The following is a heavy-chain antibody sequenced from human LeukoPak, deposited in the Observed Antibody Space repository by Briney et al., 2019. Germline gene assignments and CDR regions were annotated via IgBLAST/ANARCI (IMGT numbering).Heavy chain of an antibody. J-gene: IGHJ4*02. D-gene: IGHD3-9*01. CDR2: INHSGST. V-gene: IGHV4-34*01. CDR1: GGSFSGYY. Sequence: PSETLSLTCAVYGGSFSGYYWSWIRQPPGKGLEWIGEINHSGSTNYNPSLKSQVTISVDTSKNQFSLKLSSVTAADTAVYYCARHLRDVRYFDWLLFNGFDYWGQGTLVTVSS. CDR3: ARHLRDVRYFDWLLFNGFDY.